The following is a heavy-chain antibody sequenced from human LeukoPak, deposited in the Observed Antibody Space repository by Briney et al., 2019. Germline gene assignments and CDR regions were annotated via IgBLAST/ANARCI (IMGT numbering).Heavy chain of an antibody. V-gene: IGHV3-30*07. CDR2: SSYDGSIE. CDR1: EITFSSYG. J-gene: IGHJ4*02. CDR3: AREVVRGSNHFDY. Sequence: RPGGSLRLSCAASEITFSSYGMHWVRQAPDKGLEWVAFSSYDGSIEYYADSVKGRFTISRDNSKSTLYLQMNSLRAEDTAVYYCAREVVRGSNHFDYWGQGTLVTVSS. D-gene: IGHD3-10*01.